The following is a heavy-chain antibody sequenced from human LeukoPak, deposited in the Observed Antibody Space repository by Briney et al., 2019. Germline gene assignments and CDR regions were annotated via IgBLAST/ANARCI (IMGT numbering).Heavy chain of an antibody. CDR2: ISYDGSNK. V-gene: IGHV3-30*18. J-gene: IGHJ3*02. CDR3: AKDHSKVKDDAFDI. Sequence: PGRSPRLSCAASGFTFSSYGIHWVRQAPGAGLERVAVISYDGSNKSYADSAKGRFTISRDNSKNTLYLQTNSLRAEDTAVYYCAKDHSKVKDDAFDIWGQGTMVTVSS. D-gene: IGHD4-17*01. CDR1: GFTFSSYG.